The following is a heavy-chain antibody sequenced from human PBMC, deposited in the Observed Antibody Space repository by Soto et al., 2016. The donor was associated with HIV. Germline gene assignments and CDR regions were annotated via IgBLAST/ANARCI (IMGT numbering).Heavy chain of an antibody. Sequence: APGKGLEWVSSISSSSSYIYYADSVKGRFTISRDNAKNSLYLQMNSLRAEDTAVYYCARCPGYCSGGSCYDYWGQGTLVTVSS. J-gene: IGHJ4*02. V-gene: IGHV3-21*01. CDR3: ARCPGYCSGGSCYDY. D-gene: IGHD2-15*01. CDR2: ISSSSSYI.